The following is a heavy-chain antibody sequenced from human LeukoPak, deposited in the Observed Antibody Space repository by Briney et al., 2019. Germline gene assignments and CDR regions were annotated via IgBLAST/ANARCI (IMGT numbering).Heavy chain of an antibody. CDR1: GFTFSDYY. J-gene: IGHJ4*02. D-gene: IGHD6-13*01. CDR2: ISSSGSTI. Sequence: PGGSLRLSCAASGFTFSDYYMSWIRQAPGKGLDWVSYISSSGSTIYYTDSVKGRFTISRDNAKNSLYLQVNSLRAEDTAVYYCARRIAAAGTKYFDYWGQGTLVTVSS. V-gene: IGHV3-11*01. CDR3: ARRIAAAGTKYFDY.